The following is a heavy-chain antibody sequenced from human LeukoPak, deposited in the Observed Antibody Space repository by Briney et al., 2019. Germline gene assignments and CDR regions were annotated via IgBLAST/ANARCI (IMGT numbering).Heavy chain of an antibody. J-gene: IGHJ6*02. CDR1: GDSISNNNC. CDR2: ICPRGGI. Sequence: SETLSLTCAVFGDSISNNNCYSWVRQSPGKGLEWIGEICPRGGINYNPSLRCRVRITGDRPKNQFSLYVISVTAADSAIYYCARNGGFDQDVWGQGTTVTVSS. CDR3: ARNGGFDQDV. D-gene: IGHD4-23*01. V-gene: IGHV4-4*02.